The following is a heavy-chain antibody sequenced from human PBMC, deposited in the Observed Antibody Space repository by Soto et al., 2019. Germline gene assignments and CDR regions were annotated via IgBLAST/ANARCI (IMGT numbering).Heavy chain of an antibody. CDR1: GGSISSSNW. V-gene: IGHV4-4*02. Sequence: QVQLQESGPGLVKPSGTLSLTCAVSGGSISSSNWWSLVRPPPGKGLERIGAIYHSGSTNYNPSLKSRGTISVDKSQIQFSLKLSSVTAADTAVYYCARDQLWFGDFNTWGMDVWGQGTTVTVSS. CDR3: ARDQLWFGDFNTWGMDV. J-gene: IGHJ6*02. D-gene: IGHD3-10*01. CDR2: IYHSGST.